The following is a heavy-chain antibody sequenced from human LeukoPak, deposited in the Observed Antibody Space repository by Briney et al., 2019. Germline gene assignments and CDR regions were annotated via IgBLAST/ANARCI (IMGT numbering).Heavy chain of an antibody. Sequence: SGTLSLTCTIPGSSISSYYWSWIRQPPGKGLEWIENIYYSGSTNYNPSLKSRVTISVDTSKNQFSLKLSSVTAADTAVYYCARAVSGQQGRWFDPWGQGTLVTVSS. CDR3: ARAVSGQQGRWFDP. V-gene: IGHV4-59*01. D-gene: IGHD3-10*01. J-gene: IGHJ5*02. CDR2: IYYSGST. CDR1: GSSISSYY.